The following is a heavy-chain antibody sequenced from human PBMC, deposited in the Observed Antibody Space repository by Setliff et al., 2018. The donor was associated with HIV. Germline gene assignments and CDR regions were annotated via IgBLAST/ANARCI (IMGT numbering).Heavy chain of an antibody. V-gene: IGHV4-34*01. CDR3: ASPYSGSYSGFQY. Sequence: SETLSLTCAVYGGSFSGYYWTWIRQSPGKGLEWIGEITDSGGSKYNPSLESRVAISVDTSKNQFSLNLTSVTVADTGIYYCASPYSGSYSGFQYWGQGTLVTVSS. CDR2: ITDSGGS. J-gene: IGHJ1*01. CDR1: GGSFSGYY. D-gene: IGHD1-26*01.